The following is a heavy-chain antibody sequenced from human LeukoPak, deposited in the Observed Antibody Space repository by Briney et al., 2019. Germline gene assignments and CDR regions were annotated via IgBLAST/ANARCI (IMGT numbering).Heavy chain of an antibody. CDR1: GGTFSSYA. D-gene: IGHD5-24*01. CDR3: AAEDGYNYFDY. Sequence: ASVKVSCKASGGTFSSYAISWVRQAPGQGLEWMGGIIPIFGTANYAQKFQGRVTITADESTSTAYMELSSLRSEDTAVYYCAAEDGYNYFDYWGQGTWSPSPQ. J-gene: IGHJ4*02. V-gene: IGHV1-69*13. CDR2: IIPIFGTA.